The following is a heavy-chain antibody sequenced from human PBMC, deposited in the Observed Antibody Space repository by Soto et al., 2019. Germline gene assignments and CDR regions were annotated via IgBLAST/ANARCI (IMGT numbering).Heavy chain of an antibody. J-gene: IGHJ3*02. Sequence: EVQVLESGGGLVQPGGSLRLSCEGSEFTVSGHAMTWIRQAPGKGPEWVSTITADGGTYYADSVKGRFAMSRDTSENTLYLRMNRLGAEDTAAYYCAPHVSCSGGSCQYDAFAIRGQGTMVTVSS. CDR3: APHVSCSGGSCQYDAFAI. CDR2: ITADGGT. D-gene: IGHD2-15*01. V-gene: IGHV3-23*01. CDR1: EFTVSGHA.